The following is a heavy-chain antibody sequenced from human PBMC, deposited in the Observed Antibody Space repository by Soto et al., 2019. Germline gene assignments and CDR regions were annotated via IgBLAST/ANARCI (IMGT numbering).Heavy chain of an antibody. CDR1: GFTSSSYG. J-gene: IGHJ4*02. D-gene: IGHD2-15*01. CDR2: ISYDGSNK. CDR3: AKDASRAAATHDY. V-gene: IGHV3-30*18. Sequence: GGSLRLSCAASGFTSSSYGMHWVRQAPGKGLEWVAVISYDGSNKYYADSVKGRFTISRDNSKNTLYLQMNSLRAEDTAVYYCAKDASRAAATHDYWGQGTLVTVSS.